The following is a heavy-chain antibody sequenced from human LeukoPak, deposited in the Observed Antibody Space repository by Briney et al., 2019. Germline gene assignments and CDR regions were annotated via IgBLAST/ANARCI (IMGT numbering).Heavy chain of an antibody. J-gene: IGHJ6*03. D-gene: IGHD4-17*01. V-gene: IGHV1-2*02. CDR3: ARGPMTTVTTIGYYYYYMDV. CDR1: GYTFTDYY. Sequence: ASVKVSCKASGYTFTDYYIHWVRQAPGQGLEWMGWINPNGGGTNYAQKFQGRVTMTRDTSINTAYMELSRLRSDDTAVYYCARGPMTTVTTIGYYYYYMDVWGKGTTVTISS. CDR2: INPNGGGT.